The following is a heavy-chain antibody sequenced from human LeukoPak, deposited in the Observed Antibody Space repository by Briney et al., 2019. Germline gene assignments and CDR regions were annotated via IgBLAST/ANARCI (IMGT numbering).Heavy chain of an antibody. CDR1: GYTFTSYD. V-gene: IGHV1-8*01. J-gene: IGHJ5*02. CDR3: ARAYIAAAGTGGSYWFDP. D-gene: IGHD6-13*01. CDR2: MNPNSGNT. Sequence: ASVKVSCKASGYTFTSYDINWVRQATGQGLEWMGWMNPNSGNTGYAQKFQGRVTMTRNASISTAYMELSSLRSEDTAVYYCARAYIAAAGTGGSYWFDPWGQGTLVTVSS.